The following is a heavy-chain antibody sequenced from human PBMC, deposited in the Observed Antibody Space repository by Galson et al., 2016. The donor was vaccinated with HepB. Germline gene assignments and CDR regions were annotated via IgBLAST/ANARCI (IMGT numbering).Heavy chain of an antibody. CDR3: TRDANIAGRPNFDY. CDR2: SRSRVFGGTT. D-gene: IGHD6-13*01. V-gene: IGHV3-49*03. CDR1: GFTFGDYA. J-gene: IGHJ4*02. Sequence: SLRLSCAASGFTFGDYAMSWFRQAPGKGLEWVAFSRSRVFGGTTEYAASVKGRFTISRDDSKNIAYLQMNSLKTGDTAVYYCTRDANIAGRPNFDYWGQGTLVTVSS.